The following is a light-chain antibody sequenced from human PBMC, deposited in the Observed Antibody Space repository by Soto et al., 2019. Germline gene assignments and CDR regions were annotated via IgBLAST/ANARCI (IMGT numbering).Light chain of an antibody. Sequence: VTLPLPPGERATLSCLSTESVVSSYLAWYQLKAGQAPRLLIYAASRRATGIPDRFSGSGAGKDFTLTISRLEPEDVAVYYCQQYGSLPWTFGQGTKVDNK. CDR3: QQYGSLPWT. CDR1: ESVVSSY. CDR2: AAS. J-gene: IGKJ1*01. V-gene: IGKV3-20*01.